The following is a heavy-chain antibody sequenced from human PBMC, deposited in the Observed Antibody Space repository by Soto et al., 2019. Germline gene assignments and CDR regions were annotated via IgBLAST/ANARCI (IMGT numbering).Heavy chain of an antibody. V-gene: IGHV4-61*01. CDR1: GDSVPSVSDY. J-gene: IGHJ6*02. D-gene: IGHD3-10*01. CDR2: IYYSGSA. Sequence: PENLTVTCTVSGDSVPSVSDYWSWIRQPPGKGLEWIGYIYYSGSADYNPSLGSRVTISIDTSKNQFSLKLTSVTAADTAVYYCARGVGFGYYYYHMDLWGQGTTVT. CDR3: ARGVGFGYYYYHMDL.